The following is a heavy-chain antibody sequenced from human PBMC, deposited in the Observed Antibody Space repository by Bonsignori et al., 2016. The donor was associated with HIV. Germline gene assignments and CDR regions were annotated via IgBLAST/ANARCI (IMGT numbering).Heavy chain of an antibody. CDR2: INHSGST. J-gene: IGHJ3*02. V-gene: IGHV4-34*01. D-gene: IGHD4-11*01. Sequence: WIRQPPGKGLEWIGEINHSGSTNYNPSLKSRVTISVDTSKNQFSLKLSSVTAADTAVYYCARTWMTTVTGGAFDIWGQGTMVTVSS. CDR3: ARTWMTTVTGGAFDI.